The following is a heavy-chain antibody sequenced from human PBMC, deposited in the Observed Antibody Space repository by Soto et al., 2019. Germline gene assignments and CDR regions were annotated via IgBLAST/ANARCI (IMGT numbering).Heavy chain of an antibody. Sequence: GGSLRLSCAASEFTFSSDGMHWVRQAPGKGLEWVAVISNDGSNKNYADSVKGRFTISRDNSKNTVYLQMNSLRAEDTAVYYCARVPGPSNYDYYYMDVWGTGTTVTVSS. CDR1: EFTFSSDG. V-gene: IGHV3-30*03. CDR3: ARVPGPSNYDYYYMDV. CDR2: ISNDGSNK. J-gene: IGHJ6*03. D-gene: IGHD3-10*01.